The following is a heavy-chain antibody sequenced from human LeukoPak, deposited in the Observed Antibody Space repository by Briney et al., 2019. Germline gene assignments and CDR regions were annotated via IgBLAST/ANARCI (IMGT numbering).Heavy chain of an antibody. Sequence: GGSLRLSCAASGYTFSNAWMSWVRQAPGKGLEWVGRIKSKTDGGTTDYAAPVKGIFTISRDDSKNTLYLQMNSLKTEDTAVYYCAREGESGTLPAAISFDYWGQGTLVTVSS. CDR1: GYTFSNAW. CDR2: IKSKTDGGTT. J-gene: IGHJ4*02. D-gene: IGHD2-2*01. CDR3: AREGESGTLPAAISFDY. V-gene: IGHV3-15*01.